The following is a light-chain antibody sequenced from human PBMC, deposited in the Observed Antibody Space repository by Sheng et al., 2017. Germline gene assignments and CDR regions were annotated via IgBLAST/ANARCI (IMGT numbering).Light chain of an antibody. CDR1: QSIRSW. J-gene: IGKJ2*01. CDR2: KAS. Sequence: DIQMSQSPSTLSASVGDTVTITCRASQSIRSWLAWFQQRPGRAPKLLIYKASTLGSGVPSRFSGSGSGTEFTLTISSLQPDDFATYYCQQYNSSPDTFGQGTKLEIK. CDR3: QQYNSSPDT. V-gene: IGKV1-5*03.